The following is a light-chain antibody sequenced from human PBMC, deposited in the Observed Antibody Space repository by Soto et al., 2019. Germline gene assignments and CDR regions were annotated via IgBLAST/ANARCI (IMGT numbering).Light chain of an antibody. CDR3: SSYTSTNTLV. Sequence: QSVLTQPASVSGSPGQSIAISCTGTSSDVGGHNLVSWYQHHPGKAPKLIISDVSNRPSGVSNRFSGSKSGNTASLTISGLQAEDEADYYCSSYTSTNTLVFGGGTKLTVL. CDR1: SSDVGGHNL. CDR2: DVS. J-gene: IGLJ3*02. V-gene: IGLV2-14*02.